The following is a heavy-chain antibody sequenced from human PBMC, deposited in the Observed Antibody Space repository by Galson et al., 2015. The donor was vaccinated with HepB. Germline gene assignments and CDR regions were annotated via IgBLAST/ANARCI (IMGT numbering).Heavy chain of an antibody. D-gene: IGHD2-21*02. V-gene: IGHV1-69*06. J-gene: IGHJ3*02. Sequence: SVKVSCKASGGTFSSYAISWVRQAPGQGLEWMGGIIPIFGTANYAQKFQGRVTITADKSTSTAYMELRSLRSDDTAVYYCARVRYCGGDCYWEAFDIWGQGTMVTVSS. CDR1: GGTFSSYA. CDR3: ARVRYCGGDCYWEAFDI. CDR2: IIPIFGTA.